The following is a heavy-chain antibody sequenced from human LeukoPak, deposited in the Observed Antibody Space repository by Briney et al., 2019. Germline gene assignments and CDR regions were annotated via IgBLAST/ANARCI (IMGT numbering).Heavy chain of an antibody. V-gene: IGHV3-7*03. Sequence: GGSLRLSCAASGFTFSNDWMTWVRQAPGKGLEWVANIKRDGSEKYYVDSVKGRFTISKDNAQNSVYLQMNSLRAEDTAVYYCARPFRLWGQGTLVTVSS. J-gene: IGHJ4*02. CDR3: ARPFRL. CDR1: GFTFSNDW. CDR2: IKRDGSEK.